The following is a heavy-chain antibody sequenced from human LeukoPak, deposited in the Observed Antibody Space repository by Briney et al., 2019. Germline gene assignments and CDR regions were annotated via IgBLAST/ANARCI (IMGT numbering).Heavy chain of an antibody. CDR3: ARDCGGDCYRYYYYYGMDV. J-gene: IGHJ6*02. D-gene: IGHD2-21*02. V-gene: IGHV1-18*01. CDR1: GYTFTSYG. Sequence: EASVKVSCKASGYTFTSYGISWVRQAPGQGLEWMGWISAYNGNTNYAQKFQGRVTMTTDTSTSTAYMELRSLRSDDTAVYYCARDCGGDCYRYYYYYGMDVWGQGTTVTVSS. CDR2: ISAYNGNT.